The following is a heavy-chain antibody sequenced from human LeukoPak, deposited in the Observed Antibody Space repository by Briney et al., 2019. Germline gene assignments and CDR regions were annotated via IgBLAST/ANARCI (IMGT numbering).Heavy chain of an antibody. J-gene: IGHJ4*02. CDR2: ISGSADNT. CDR1: GFTLSSYA. CDR3: AKQGFGC. Sequence: GSLRLSCTASGFTLSSYAMSWVRQAPGEGLEWVSTISGSADNTNYAEAVKGRFTISRDNSKNTMYLQMNSLRAEDTAVYYCAKQGFGCWGQGTLATVSS. V-gene: IGHV3-23*01.